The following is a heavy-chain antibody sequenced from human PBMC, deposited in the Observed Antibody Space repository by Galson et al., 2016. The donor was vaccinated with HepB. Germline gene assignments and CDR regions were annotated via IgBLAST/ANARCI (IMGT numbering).Heavy chain of an antibody. CDR1: GFNFGDYY. CDR3: ARDAYCTSDVYDTDGGHTFDC. V-gene: IGHV3-11*06. D-gene: IGHD2-8*01. Sequence: SLRLSCAASGFNFGDYYMTWIRQAPGKGLEWISYISGSGSYTKYADSLKGRFSISRDNAKNSVYLQMHSLRAEDTAVYFCARDAYCTSDVYDTDGGHTFDCWGQGTRVIVSS. CDR2: ISGSGSYT. J-gene: IGHJ4*02.